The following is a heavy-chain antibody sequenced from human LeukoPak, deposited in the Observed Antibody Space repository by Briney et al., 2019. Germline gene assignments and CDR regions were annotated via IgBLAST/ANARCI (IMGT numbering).Heavy chain of an antibody. CDR1: GFTFSSYS. Sequence: GGCPRLSCAASGFTFSSYSMNWVRQAPGKGLEWVSSISSSSSYIYYADSVKGRFTISRDNAKNSLYLQMNSLRAEDTAVYYCARLGVTTVTTTSVWGQGTLVTVSS. CDR2: ISSSSSYI. CDR3: ARLGVTTVTTTSV. V-gene: IGHV3-21*01. J-gene: IGHJ4*02. D-gene: IGHD4-17*01.